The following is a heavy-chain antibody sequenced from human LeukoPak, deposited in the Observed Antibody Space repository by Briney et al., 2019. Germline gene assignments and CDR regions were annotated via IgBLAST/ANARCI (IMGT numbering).Heavy chain of an antibody. D-gene: IGHD3-3*01. Sequence: GGSLRLSCAASGFTFSSSWMHWVRQAPGKGLVWVSRINSDGSSTNYADSVKGRFTISRDNPQNTLYLQMNSLRAEDTAVYYCAREGRGGYYGFDYWGQGTLVTVSS. CDR1: GFTFSSSW. CDR2: INSDGSST. V-gene: IGHV3-74*01. CDR3: AREGRGGYYGFDY. J-gene: IGHJ4*02.